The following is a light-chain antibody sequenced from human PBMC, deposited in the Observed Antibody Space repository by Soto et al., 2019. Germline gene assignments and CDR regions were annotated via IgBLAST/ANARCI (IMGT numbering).Light chain of an antibody. CDR3: QQSYSIRSWT. V-gene: IGKV1-39*01. CDR2: AAS. J-gene: IGKJ1*01. CDR1: QTVGSF. Sequence: DIQMTQSPPSLSASVGDRVTITCRASQTVGSFLNWYQQRPGRAPNLLIYAASNLPTGVPSRFSGSGSGTDFTLTINSPQPEDFGTYYCQQSYSIRSWTFGQGTKVDIK.